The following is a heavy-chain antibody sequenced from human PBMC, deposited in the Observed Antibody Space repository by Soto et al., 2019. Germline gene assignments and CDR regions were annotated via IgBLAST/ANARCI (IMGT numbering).Heavy chain of an antibody. J-gene: IGHJ5*02. V-gene: IGHV1-69*13. D-gene: IGHD7-27*01. CDR2: IIPVLATT. CDR3: ACNWGNSLRNWLAP. Sequence: GASVKVSCKASAGTFPHYALSWVRQAPGQGLEWMGGIIPVLATTTYAQKFQGRVSISADESTSTAYIELSSLNSEDTAVYYCACNWGNSLRNWLAPRCQGTLVTVSS. CDR1: AGTFPHYA.